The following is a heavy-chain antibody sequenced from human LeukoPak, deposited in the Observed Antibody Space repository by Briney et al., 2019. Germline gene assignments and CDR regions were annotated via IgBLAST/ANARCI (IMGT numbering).Heavy chain of an antibody. CDR2: ISGSGGST. D-gene: IGHD5-18*01. J-gene: IGHJ4*02. CDR3: AKDRQYSYGYPVYFEY. CDR1: GFTFSSYA. V-gene: IGHV3-23*01. Sequence: GGSLRLSCAASGFTFSSYAMSWVRQAPGKGLEWVSAISGSGGSTYYADSVKGRFTISRDNSKNTLYLQMNSLRAEDTAVYYCAKDRQYSYGYPVYFEYWGQGTLVTVSS.